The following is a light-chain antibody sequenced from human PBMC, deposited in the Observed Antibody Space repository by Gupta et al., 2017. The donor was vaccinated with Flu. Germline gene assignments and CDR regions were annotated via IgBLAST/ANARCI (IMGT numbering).Light chain of an antibody. CDR2: DVS. J-gene: IGLJ1*01. Sequence: QSALTHPPSASGSLGQSISISCTGTNSDVGAYNFVSWYQQPPGTPPVRIFADVSRRPSGPPDRCAGSNAGTTALMTVWGLEAEDEAYEFWRSDGSIYDEVFGTGTRLTVL. V-gene: IGLV2-8*01. CDR1: NSDVGAYNF. CDR3: RSDGSIYDEV.